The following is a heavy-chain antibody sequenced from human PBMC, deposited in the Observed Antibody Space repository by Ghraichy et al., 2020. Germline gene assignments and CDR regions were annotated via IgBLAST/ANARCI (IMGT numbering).Heavy chain of an antibody. V-gene: IGHV3-21*01. J-gene: IGHJ1*01. CDR1: GFTFSTYN. CDR3: ARDRGSGLVGAEYFQY. D-gene: IGHD3-3*01. CDR2: ISSGSTYI. Sequence: GGSLRLSCAASGFTFSTYNMNWVRQAPGKGLEWVSSISSGSTYIYYADSLKGRFTISRDNANNSLYLQMSSLIAEDTAIYYCARDRGSGLVGAEYFQYWGQGTLVTVSS.